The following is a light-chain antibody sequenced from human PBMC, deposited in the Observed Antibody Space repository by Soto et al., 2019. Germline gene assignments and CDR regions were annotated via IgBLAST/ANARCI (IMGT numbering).Light chain of an antibody. V-gene: IGLV2-8*01. CDR1: SSDVGGYNF. CDR3: SSYAGSTMLV. CDR2: EVS. J-gene: IGLJ2*01. Sequence: QSALTQPPSASGSPGQSVTISCTGTSSDVGGYNFVSWYQQHPGKAPQLMIYEVSKRPSGVPDRFSGSKSGNTASLTVSGLQAEDEADYYSSSYAGSTMLVFGGGTKVTVL.